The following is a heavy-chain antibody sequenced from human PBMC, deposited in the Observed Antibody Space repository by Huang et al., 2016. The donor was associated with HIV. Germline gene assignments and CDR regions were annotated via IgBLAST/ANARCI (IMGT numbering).Heavy chain of an antibody. CDR1: GFTFDSHA. V-gene: IGHV3-30*04. CDR2: ITYDGGNK. CDR3: ARDRTVAFDY. Sequence: QVQLAESGGGVVQPGRSLRLSCAASGFTFDSHAIHWVRQAPGKGLEWVAVITYDGGNKRYADSVKGRFTVSRDNSKNTVYLQMNSLRLEDTAVYYCARDRTVAFDYWGQGTLVTDSS. J-gene: IGHJ4*02. D-gene: IGHD6-19*01.